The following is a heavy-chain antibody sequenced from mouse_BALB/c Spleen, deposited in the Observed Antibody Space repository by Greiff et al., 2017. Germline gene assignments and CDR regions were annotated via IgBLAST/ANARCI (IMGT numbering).Heavy chain of an antibody. CDR2: IWAGGST. D-gene: IGHD2-1*01. V-gene: IGHV2-9*02. CDR1: GFSLTSYG. Sequence: VKLMESGPGLVAPSQSLSITCTVSGFSLTSYGVHWVRQPPGKGLEWLGVIWAGGSTNYNSALMSRLSISKDNSKSQVFLKMNSLQTDDTAMYYCARSYGNSRNYAMDYWGQGTSVTVSS. CDR3: ARSYGNSRNYAMDY. J-gene: IGHJ4*01.